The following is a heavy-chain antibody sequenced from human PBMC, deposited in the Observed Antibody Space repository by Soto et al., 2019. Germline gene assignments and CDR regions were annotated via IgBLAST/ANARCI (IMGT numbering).Heavy chain of an antibody. J-gene: IGHJ3*02. CDR3: ARVSQPDAFDI. Sequence: KPSETLSLTCTVSGGSISSGDYYWSWIRQPPGKGLEWIGYIYYSGSTYYNPSLKSRVTISVDTSKNQFSLKLSSVTAADTAVYYCARVSQPDAFDIWGQGTMVTVSS. CDR2: IYYSGST. CDR1: GGSISSGDYY. D-gene: IGHD2-2*01. V-gene: IGHV4-30-4*01.